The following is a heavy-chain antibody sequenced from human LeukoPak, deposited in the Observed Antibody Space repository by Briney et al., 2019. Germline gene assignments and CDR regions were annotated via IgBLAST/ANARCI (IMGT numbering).Heavy chain of an antibody. CDR1: GFTFSSYA. CDR3: AKDLGDHYYYYYYMDV. Sequence: QPGGSLRLSCAASGFTFSSYAMSWVRQAPGKGLEWVSAISGSGGNTYYADSVKGRFTISRDNSKNTLNLQMNSLRAEDTAVYYCAKDLGDHYYYYYYMDVWGKGTTVTVSS. CDR2: ISGSGGNT. D-gene: IGHD1-14*01. V-gene: IGHV3-23*01. J-gene: IGHJ6*03.